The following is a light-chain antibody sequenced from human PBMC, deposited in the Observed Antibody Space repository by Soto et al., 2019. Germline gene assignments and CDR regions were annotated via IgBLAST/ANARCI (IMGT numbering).Light chain of an antibody. J-gene: IGKJ4*02. Sequence: EIALTQSPGTLSSSPGQRATLSCRASHSVSSSYLAWYQQKPGQDPRLLVYGASSRATGIPDRFGGSESGTNCTLAMGRLEPEDAAVYYSQEYGSSPALTFGGGTKVEIK. CDR3: QEYGSSPALT. CDR1: HSVSSSY. V-gene: IGKV3-20*01. CDR2: GAS.